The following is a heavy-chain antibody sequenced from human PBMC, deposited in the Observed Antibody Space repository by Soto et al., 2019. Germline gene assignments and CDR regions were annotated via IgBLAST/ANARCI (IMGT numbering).Heavy chain of an antibody. CDR1: GFTFSSYA. J-gene: IGHJ6*03. CDR2: INSRGGST. D-gene: IGHD2-8*02. CDR3: AKDEYWESHFYYFMDL. Sequence: GGSLRLSCAASGFTFSSYAMSWVRQAPGKGLEWVSAINSRGGSTYYADSVKGRFTISRDNSKDTLYLQMDSLRTEDTAVYFCAKDEYWESHFYYFMDLWGEGTPVTVSS. V-gene: IGHV3-23*01.